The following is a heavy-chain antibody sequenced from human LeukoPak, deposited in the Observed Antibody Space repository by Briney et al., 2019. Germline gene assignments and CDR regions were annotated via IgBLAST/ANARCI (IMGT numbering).Heavy chain of an antibody. V-gene: IGHV4-59*01. CDR2: IYYSGGT. J-gene: IGHJ4*02. D-gene: IGHD3-10*01. CDR3: ARGNRD. Sequence: SETLSLTFTVSGASFTNNYWNWIRQPPGKGLEWIGYIYYSGGTNYSPSLKSRVTISVDTSKSQLSLKLTSVTAADTAVYYCARGNRDWGQGILVTVSS. CDR1: GASFTNNY.